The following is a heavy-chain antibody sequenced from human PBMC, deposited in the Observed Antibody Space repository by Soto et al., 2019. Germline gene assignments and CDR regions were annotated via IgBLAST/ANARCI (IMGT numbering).Heavy chain of an antibody. V-gene: IGHV1-8*01. CDR3: ARTLYGDNVDY. J-gene: IGHJ4*02. Sequence: QVQLVQSGAEVKKPGASVKVSCKASGYTFTSYDLNWVRQATGQGLAWMGWMKPNSGNTGYAQKFEGRVTMTRNTSISTASMELSSLRSDDTAVYYCARTLYGDNVDYWGQGPLVTVSS. D-gene: IGHD4-17*01. CDR1: GYTFTSYD. CDR2: MKPNSGNT.